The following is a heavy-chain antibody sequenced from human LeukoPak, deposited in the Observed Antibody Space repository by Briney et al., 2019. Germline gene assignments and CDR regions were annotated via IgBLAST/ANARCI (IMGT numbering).Heavy chain of an antibody. CDR2: IKEDGREK. V-gene: IGHV3-7*01. J-gene: IGHJ4*02. CDR1: GFTFSSSW. Sequence: GGSLRLSCATSGFTFSSSWMSWVRQAPGKGLECVANIKEDGREKYYVDSVRGRFTISRDNAKNSLYLQMSSLRAEDTAVYYCARGGRPDYWGQGTLVTVSS. CDR3: ARGGRPDY. D-gene: IGHD3-10*01.